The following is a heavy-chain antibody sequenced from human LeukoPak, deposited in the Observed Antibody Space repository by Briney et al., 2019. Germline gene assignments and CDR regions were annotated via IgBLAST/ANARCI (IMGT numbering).Heavy chain of an antibody. J-gene: IGHJ4*02. Sequence: ASVKVSCKASGYTFISYGISWLRQAPGQGLEWVGWIGAYNGNTNYAQKLQGRVAMTTDTSTSTAYMELGSLRSDDTAVYYCARGGYSSIWLNDYWGQGTLVTVSS. V-gene: IGHV1-18*01. CDR3: ARGGYSSIWLNDY. D-gene: IGHD6-13*01. CDR2: IGAYNGNT. CDR1: GYTFISYG.